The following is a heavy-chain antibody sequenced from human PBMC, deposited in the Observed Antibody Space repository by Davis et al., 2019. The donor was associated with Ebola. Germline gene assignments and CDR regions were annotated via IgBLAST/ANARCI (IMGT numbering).Heavy chain of an antibody. CDR2: IDWDDDN. CDR3: ARIRHSSGWLGAFDI. Sequence: SGPTLVKPTQTLTLTCTFSGFSLSTSGMRVSWIRQPPGKALEWLARIDWDDDNFYSTSLKTRLTISKDTSKNQVVLTMTNMDPVDTATYYCARIRHSSGWLGAFDIWGQGTMVTVSS. J-gene: IGHJ3*02. D-gene: IGHD6-19*01. V-gene: IGHV2-70*04. CDR1: GFSLSTSGMR.